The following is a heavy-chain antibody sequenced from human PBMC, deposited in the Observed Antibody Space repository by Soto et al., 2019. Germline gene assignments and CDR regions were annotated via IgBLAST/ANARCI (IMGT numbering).Heavy chain of an antibody. V-gene: IGHV3-48*01. CDR1: GFTFSSYS. D-gene: IGHD6-19*01. Sequence: GGSLRLSCAASGFTFSSYSMNWVRQAPGKGLEWVSYISSSSSTIYYADSVKGRFTISRDNAKNSLYLQMNSLRAEDTAVYYCASTSSIAVAGTGYWGQGTLVTVSS. CDR3: ASTSSIAVAGTGY. CDR2: ISSSSSTI. J-gene: IGHJ4*02.